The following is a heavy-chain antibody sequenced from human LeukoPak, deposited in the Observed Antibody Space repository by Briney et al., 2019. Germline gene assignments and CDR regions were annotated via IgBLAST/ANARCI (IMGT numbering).Heavy chain of an antibody. CDR2: INPSGGST. D-gene: IGHD3-10*01. Sequence: ASVKVSCKASGYTFTSYYMHWVRQAPGQGLEWMGIINPSGGSTSYAQKFQGRVTMTRDTSTSTAYMELSSLRSEDTAVYYCARRTAFRGDREYYYYGMDVWGQGTTVTVSS. J-gene: IGHJ6*02. CDR1: GYTFTSYY. V-gene: IGHV1-46*01. CDR3: ARRTAFRGDREYYYYGMDV.